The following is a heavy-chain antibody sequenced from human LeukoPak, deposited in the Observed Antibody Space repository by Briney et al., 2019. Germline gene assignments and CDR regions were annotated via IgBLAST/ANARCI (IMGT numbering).Heavy chain of an antibody. CDR2: ISSISSTI. J-gene: IGHJ4*02. CDR1: GFTFNGYG. D-gene: IGHD2-15*01. Sequence: QPGGSLRLSCTASGFTFNGYGMNWVRQAPGKGLEWVSYISSISSTIYYSDSVKGRFTISRDNSKNSLYLQMNSLRTEDTAFYYCTKSRDLMVIAATLFDYWGQGTLVTVSS. V-gene: IGHV3-48*04. CDR3: TKSRDLMVIAATLFDY.